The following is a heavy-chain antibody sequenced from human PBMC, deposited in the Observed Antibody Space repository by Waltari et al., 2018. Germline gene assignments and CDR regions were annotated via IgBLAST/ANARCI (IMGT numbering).Heavy chain of an antibody. D-gene: IGHD3-3*01. Sequence: LVESGGGVVQPGRSLRLSCAASGFTFSSYGMHWVRQAPGKGLEWVAVISYDGSNKYYADSVKGRFTISRDNSKNTLYLQMNSLRAEDTAVYYCAKDLEGITIFGAGLDYWGQGTLVTVSS. V-gene: IGHV3-30*18. CDR3: AKDLEGITIFGAGLDY. CDR2: ISYDGSNK. J-gene: IGHJ4*02. CDR1: GFTFSSYG.